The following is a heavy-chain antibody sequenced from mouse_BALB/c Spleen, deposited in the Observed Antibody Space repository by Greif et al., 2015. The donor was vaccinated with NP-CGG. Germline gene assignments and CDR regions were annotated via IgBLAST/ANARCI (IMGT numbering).Heavy chain of an antibody. CDR3: ARDDGYYWYFDV. D-gene: IGHD2-2*01. CDR1: GFTFSDFY. CDR2: SRNKANDYTT. J-gene: IGHJ1*01. V-gene: IGHV7-1*02. Sequence: EVKLQESGGDLVQPGGSLRLSCATSGFTFSDFYMEWVRQPPGKRLEWIAASRNKANDYTTEYSASVKGWFIVSRDTSQSILYLQMNALRAEDTAIYYCARDDGYYWYFDVWGAGTTATVSS.